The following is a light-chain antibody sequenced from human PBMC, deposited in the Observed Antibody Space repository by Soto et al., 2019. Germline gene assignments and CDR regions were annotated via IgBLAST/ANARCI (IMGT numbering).Light chain of an antibody. CDR3: QSYDSSLSVV. CDR2: GNN. CDR1: GSNIGAGYD. Sequence: SVLTQPPSVSGAPGQRVTISCTGSGSNIGAGYDVHWYQQLPGTAPKLLIYGNNNRPSGVPDRFSGSKSGTSASLAITGLQAEDEADYYCQSYDSSLSVVFGGGTQLTVL. V-gene: IGLV1-40*01. J-gene: IGLJ2*01.